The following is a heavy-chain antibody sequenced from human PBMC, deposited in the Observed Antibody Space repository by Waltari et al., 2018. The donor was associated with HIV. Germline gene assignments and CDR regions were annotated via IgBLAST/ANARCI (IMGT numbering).Heavy chain of an antibody. CDR3: ARRRGSYSGSYYSLDY. D-gene: IGHD1-26*01. V-gene: IGHV5-51*03. CDR2: IYPGDSDT. CDR1: GYTFTTFS. Sequence: EAQLVQSGAEVKKPGESLQISCKGSGYTFTTFSTFWVRQRPGKGLEWMGTIYPGDSDTRYSPSFQGQVTISADKSISTAYLQWSSLKASDSAMYYCARRRGSYSGSYYSLDYWGQGTLVTVSS. J-gene: IGHJ4*02.